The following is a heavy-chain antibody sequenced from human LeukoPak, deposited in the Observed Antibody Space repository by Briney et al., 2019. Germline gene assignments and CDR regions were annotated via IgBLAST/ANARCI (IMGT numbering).Heavy chain of an antibody. CDR2: INPNSGDT. V-gene: IGHV1-2*02. CDR1: GYTFTGYY. CDR3: ARGQANDYGDYAGWGH. Sequence: GASAKVSCKASGYTFTGYYMHWVRQAPGQGLEWMGWINPNSGDTNYAQNFQGRVTMTRDTSISTAYMELGRLRSDDTAVYYCARGQANDYGDYAGWGHWGQGTLVTVSS. D-gene: IGHD4-17*01. J-gene: IGHJ4*02.